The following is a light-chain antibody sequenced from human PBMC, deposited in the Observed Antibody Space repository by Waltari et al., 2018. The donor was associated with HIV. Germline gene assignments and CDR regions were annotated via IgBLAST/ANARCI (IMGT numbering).Light chain of an antibody. CDR2: AAS. CDR3: QHSYTTPRT. Sequence: DIQMTQSPSSLSASEGDRVTLTCRASQSISNYLNWYQQKPGKAPKLLIYAASSLQRGVPSRFSGSGSGTDFTLTISSLQPEDFATYYCQHSYTTPRTFGHGTKVEIK. J-gene: IGKJ1*01. V-gene: IGKV1-39*01. CDR1: QSISNY.